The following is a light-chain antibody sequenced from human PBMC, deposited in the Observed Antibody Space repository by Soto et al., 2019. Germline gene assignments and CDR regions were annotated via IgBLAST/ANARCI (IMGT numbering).Light chain of an antibody. CDR1: QSVSSN. CDR2: DAS. CDR3: QQYNNWWT. Sequence: EIVMTQSPATLSVSPGERATLSCRASQSVSSNLAWDQQKPGQAPRLLIYDASTRATGIPARFSGSGSGTEFTLTISSLQSEDLAVYFCQQYNNWWTFGQGTKVEI. V-gene: IGKV3-15*01. J-gene: IGKJ1*01.